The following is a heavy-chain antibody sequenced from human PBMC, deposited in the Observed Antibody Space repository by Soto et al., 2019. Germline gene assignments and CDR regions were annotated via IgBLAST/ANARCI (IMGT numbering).Heavy chain of an antibody. CDR3: ARRAYSITIFDHYYFDY. V-gene: IGHV3-23*01. CDR2: ISGSGGST. D-gene: IGHD3-3*01. J-gene: IGHJ4*02. CDR1: GFTFSSYA. Sequence: EVQLLESGGGLVQPGGSLRLSCAASGFTFSSYAMSWVRQAPGKGLEWVSAISGSGGSTYYADSVKGRFTISRDNAKNSLYLQMNSLRAEDTAVYYCARRAYSITIFDHYYFDYWGQGTLVTVSS.